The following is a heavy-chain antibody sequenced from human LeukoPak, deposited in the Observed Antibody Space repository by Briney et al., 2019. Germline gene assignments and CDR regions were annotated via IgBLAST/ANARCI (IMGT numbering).Heavy chain of an antibody. D-gene: IGHD1-26*01. J-gene: IGHJ4*02. CDR2: IYYSGST. Sequence: SETLSLTRTVSGGSISSYYWSWIRQPPGKGLEWIGYIYYSGSTNYNPSLKSRVTVSIDTSKNEFSLKLSSVTAADTAVYYCASRRVGPFDYWGQGTLVTVSS. V-gene: IGHV4-59*08. CDR3: ASRRVGPFDY. CDR1: GGSISSYY.